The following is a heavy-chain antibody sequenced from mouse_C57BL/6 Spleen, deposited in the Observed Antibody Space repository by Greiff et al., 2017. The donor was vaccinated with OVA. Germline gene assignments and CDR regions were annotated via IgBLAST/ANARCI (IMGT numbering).Heavy chain of an antibody. V-gene: IGHV1-26*01. CDR2: INPNNGGT. CDR3: ARGDSNYPMDY. Sequence: EVQLQQSGPELVKPGASVKISCKASGYTFTDYYMNWVKQSHGKSLEWIGDINPNNGGTSYNQKFKGKATLTVDKSSSTAYMELRSLTSEDSAVYYCARGDSNYPMDYWGQGTSVTVSS. CDR1: GYTFTDYY. D-gene: IGHD2-5*01. J-gene: IGHJ4*01.